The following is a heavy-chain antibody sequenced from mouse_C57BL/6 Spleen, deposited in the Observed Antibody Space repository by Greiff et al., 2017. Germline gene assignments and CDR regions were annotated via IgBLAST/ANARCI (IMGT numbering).Heavy chain of an antibody. CDR2: IYPGSGNT. Sequence: QVHVKQSGAELVRPGASVKLSCKASGYTFTDYYINWVKQRPGQGLEWIARIYPGSGNTYYNEKFKGKATLTAEKSSSTAYMQLSSLTSEDSAVYFCARWDYYGSSYTFAYWGQGTLVTVSA. CDR1: GYTFTDYY. CDR3: ARWDYYGSSYTFAY. J-gene: IGHJ3*01. V-gene: IGHV1-76*01. D-gene: IGHD1-1*01.